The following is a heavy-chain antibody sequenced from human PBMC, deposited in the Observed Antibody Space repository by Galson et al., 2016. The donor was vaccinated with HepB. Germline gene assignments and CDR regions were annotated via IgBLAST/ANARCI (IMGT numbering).Heavy chain of an antibody. CDR2: FDPIDSDI. J-gene: IGHJ6*02. Sequence: QSGAEVKKPGESLMISCQGSGYTFTSYRIGWVRQLPGKGLEWMGRFDPIDSDINYNPSFEGRITISVDKSINTAYLQWSSLEASDTAMYYCATPNPGRGYGLELWGQGTTVTVSS. CDR3: ATPNPGRGYGLEL. D-gene: IGHD2-8*01. V-gene: IGHV5-10-1*04. CDR1: GYTFTSYR.